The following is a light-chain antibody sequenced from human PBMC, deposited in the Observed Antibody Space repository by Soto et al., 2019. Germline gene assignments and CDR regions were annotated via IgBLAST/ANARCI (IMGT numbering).Light chain of an antibody. CDR3: QQYGCSPYN. V-gene: IGKV3-20*01. J-gene: IGKJ2*01. CDR1: QSVSSSY. Sequence: EIVLTQSPGTLSLSPGERATLSCRASQSVSSSYLAWYQQKPGQAPRLLIFGASSRATGIPDRFSGSGSGTDFTLTISRLEPEDCAVYYCQQYGCSPYNVGRGTKLEIK. CDR2: GAS.